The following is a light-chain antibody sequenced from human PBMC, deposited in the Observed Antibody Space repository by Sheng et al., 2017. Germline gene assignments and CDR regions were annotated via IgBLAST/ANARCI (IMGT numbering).Light chain of an antibody. J-gene: IGKJ4*01. Sequence: IQLTQSPSSLSASVGDRVTIACRASQGINNYLAWYQQKPGKAPKLLIYGAFILHSGVPSRFSGSGSGTDFTFTISNLQPEDFATYYCQRLDDYPLTFGGGTEVEIK. CDR1: QGINNY. CDR2: GAF. CDR3: QRLDDYPLT. V-gene: IGKV1-9*01.